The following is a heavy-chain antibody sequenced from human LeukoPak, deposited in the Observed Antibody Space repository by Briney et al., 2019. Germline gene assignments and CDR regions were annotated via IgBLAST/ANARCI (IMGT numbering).Heavy chain of an antibody. D-gene: IGHD2-15*01. J-gene: IGHJ4*02. V-gene: IGHV4-59*12. CDR3: ARDIVPLFPFDY. Sequence: SETLSLTCTVSDDSITMYYWTWIRQPPGKGLEWIGYIYYSGSTNYNPSLKSRVTISVDTSKNQFSLKLSSVTAADTAVYYCARDIVPLFPFDYWGQGTLVTVSS. CDR1: DDSITMYY. CDR2: IYYSGST.